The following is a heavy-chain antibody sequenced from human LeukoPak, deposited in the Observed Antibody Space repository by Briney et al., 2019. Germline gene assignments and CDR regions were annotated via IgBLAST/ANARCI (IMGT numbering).Heavy chain of an antibody. CDR2: ISGSGGST. D-gene: IGHD3-16*02. CDR3: AKDLTFGGVIVLTSGAFGI. J-gene: IGHJ3*02. V-gene: IGHV3-23*01. Sequence: GGSLRLSCAASGFTFSSYAMSWVRQAPGKGLEWVSAISGSGGSTYYADSVKGRFTISRDNSKNTLYLQMNSLRAEDTAVYYCAKDLTFGGVIVLTSGAFGIWGQGTMVTVSS. CDR1: GFTFSSYA.